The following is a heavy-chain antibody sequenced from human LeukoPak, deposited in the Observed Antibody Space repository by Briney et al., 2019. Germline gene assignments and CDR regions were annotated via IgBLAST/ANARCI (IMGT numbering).Heavy chain of an antibody. CDR1: GFTFSSYA. CDR2: ISGSGGST. D-gene: IGHD6-6*01. V-gene: IGHV3-23*01. J-gene: IGHJ6*02. Sequence: GGSLRLSCAASGFTFSSYAMSWVRQAPGKGLEWVSAISGSGGSTYYADSVKGRFTISRDNSKNTLYLQMSSLRAEDTAVYYCAKPRQQLVRYGLDVWGQGTTVIVSS. CDR3: AKPRQQLVRYGLDV.